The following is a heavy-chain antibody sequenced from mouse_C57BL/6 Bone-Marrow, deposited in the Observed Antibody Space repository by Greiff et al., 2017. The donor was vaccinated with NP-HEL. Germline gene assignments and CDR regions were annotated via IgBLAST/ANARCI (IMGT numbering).Heavy chain of an antibody. D-gene: IGHD1-1*01. CDR2: IWTGGGT. V-gene: IGHV2-9-1*01. J-gene: IGHJ2*01. CDR1: GFTLTSYA. Sequence: VQVVESGPGLVAPSQSLSITCTVSGFTLTSYAISWVRQPPGKGLEWLGVIWTGGGTNYNSALKSRLSISKDNSKSQVFLKMNSLQTDDTARYYCARNSDLLLLHFDYWGQGTTLTVSS. CDR3: ARNSDLLLLHFDY.